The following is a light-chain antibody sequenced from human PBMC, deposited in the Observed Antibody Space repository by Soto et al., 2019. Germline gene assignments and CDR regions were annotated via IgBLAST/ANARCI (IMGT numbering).Light chain of an antibody. V-gene: IGKV3-20*01. CDR3: QQYGSSPGT. CDR2: GAS. Sequence: EIVLTQSPGTLSLSPGERATLSCSASQSVRGRNLAWYQLKPGQAPRLLIYGASSRATGIPDRFSGSGSGTDFSLTISRLESGDFAVYYCQQYGSSPGTFGPGTKVEIK. CDR1: QSVRGRN. J-gene: IGKJ1*01.